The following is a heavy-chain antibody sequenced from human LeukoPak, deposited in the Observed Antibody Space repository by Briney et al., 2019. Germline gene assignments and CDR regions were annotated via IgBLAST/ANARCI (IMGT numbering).Heavy chain of an antibody. Sequence: PSETLSLTCTVSGGSISSYYWSWIRQPPGKGLEWIGYIYYSGSTNYNPSLKSRVTISVDTSKNQFSLKLSSVTAADTAVYYCARATVTTVEIWFDPWGQGTLVTVSS. J-gene: IGHJ5*02. D-gene: IGHD4-17*01. CDR3: ARATVTTVEIWFDP. CDR1: GGSISSYY. CDR2: IYYSGST. V-gene: IGHV4-59*01.